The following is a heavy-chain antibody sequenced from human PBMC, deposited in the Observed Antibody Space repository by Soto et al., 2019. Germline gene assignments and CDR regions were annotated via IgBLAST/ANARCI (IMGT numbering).Heavy chain of an antibody. CDR3: AREARGCSGGSCYSGWFDP. Sequence: ASVKVSCKASGYTFTSYGISWVRQAPGQGLEWMGWISAYNGNTNYAQKLQGRVTMTTDTSTSTAYMELRSLRSDDTAVYYCAREARGCSGGSCYSGWFDPWGQGTLVTVSS. J-gene: IGHJ5*02. V-gene: IGHV1-18*01. CDR1: GYTFTSYG. CDR2: ISAYNGNT. D-gene: IGHD2-15*01.